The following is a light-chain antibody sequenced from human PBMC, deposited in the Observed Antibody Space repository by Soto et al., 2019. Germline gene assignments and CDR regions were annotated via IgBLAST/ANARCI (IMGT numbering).Light chain of an antibody. CDR3: QQYDNWPLT. CDR2: GAS. CDR1: QSVSSY. Sequence: EIVLTQSPATLSLSPGERATLSCRASQSVSSYLAWYQQKPGQAPRLLIFGASGRATGIPDRFSGSGSGTDFTLTISSLQSEDFAVYYCQQYDNWPLTFGGGTKVDIK. V-gene: IGKV3D-15*01. J-gene: IGKJ4*01.